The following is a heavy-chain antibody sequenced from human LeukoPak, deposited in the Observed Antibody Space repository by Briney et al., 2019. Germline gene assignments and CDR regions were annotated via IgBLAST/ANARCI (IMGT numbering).Heavy chain of an antibody. D-gene: IGHD5-24*01. J-gene: IGHJ4*02. CDR2: LNPNRGNR. Sequence: GASVNVSCNSAGYTFTSYDINLIRQPNAQGLELMACLNPNRGNRGYAHKFHGKVTLTMNTATNTDYMDLNIMRSDDTAVYYCARSRDEGYFDNWGQGTPVTVSS. V-gene: IGHV1-8*01. CDR1: GYTFTSYD. CDR3: ARSRDEGYFDN.